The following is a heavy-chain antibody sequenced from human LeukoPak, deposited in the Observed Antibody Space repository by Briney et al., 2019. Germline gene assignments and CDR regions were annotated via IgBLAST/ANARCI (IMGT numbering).Heavy chain of an antibody. CDR1: GFTFSSYE. CDR3: AKVGAGRTFGH. CDR2: ISSSGSTI. Sequence: GGSLRLSCAASGFTFSSYELNWVRQAPGKGLEWVSYISSSGSTINYADSVKGRFTISRDNAKNSLYLQMNSLRSEDTAVYYCAKVGAGRTFGHWGQGTLVTVSS. D-gene: IGHD1-26*01. J-gene: IGHJ4*02. V-gene: IGHV3-48*03.